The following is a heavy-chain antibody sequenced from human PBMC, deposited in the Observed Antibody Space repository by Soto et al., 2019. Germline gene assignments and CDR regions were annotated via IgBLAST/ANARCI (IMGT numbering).Heavy chain of an antibody. D-gene: IGHD5-12*01. J-gene: IGHJ2*01. Sequence: ASVKVSCKASGYTFTSYGISWVRQAPGQGLEWMGWISAYTGKTNYAQKLQGRVTMTTDTSTSTAYMELRSLRSEDTAVYYCACRESQVATNPENFDLWGRGTLVTVSS. V-gene: IGHV1-18*01. CDR1: GYTFTSYG. CDR2: ISAYTGKT. CDR3: ACRESQVATNPENFDL.